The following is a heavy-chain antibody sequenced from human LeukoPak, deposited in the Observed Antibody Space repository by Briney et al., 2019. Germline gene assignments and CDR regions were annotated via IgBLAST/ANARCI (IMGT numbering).Heavy chain of an antibody. V-gene: IGHV1-8*03. J-gene: IGHJ4*02. CDR2: MNPNSGNT. CDR1: GGTFSSYA. D-gene: IGHD1-26*01. Sequence: ASVKVSCKASGGTFSSYAISWVRQAPGQGLEWMGWMNPNSGNTGYAQKFQGRVTITKNTSISTAYMELSSLRSEDTAVYYCARGPAWEGTHYYFDYWGQGIMVTVSS. CDR3: ARGPAWEGTHYYFDY.